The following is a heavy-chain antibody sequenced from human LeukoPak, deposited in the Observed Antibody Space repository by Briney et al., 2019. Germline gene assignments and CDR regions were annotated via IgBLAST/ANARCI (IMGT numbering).Heavy chain of an antibody. V-gene: IGHV4-59*12. J-gene: IGHJ6*03. CDR2: IYYSGST. CDR1: GGSISSYY. D-gene: IGHD5-18*01. Sequence: PSETLSLTCTVSGGSISSYYWSWIRQPPGKGLEWIGYIYYSGSTNYNPSLKSRVTISVDTSKNQFSLKLSSVTAADTAVYYCARGGYSYGYYYYYYMDVWGKGTTVTVSS. CDR3: ARGGYSYGYYYYYYMDV.